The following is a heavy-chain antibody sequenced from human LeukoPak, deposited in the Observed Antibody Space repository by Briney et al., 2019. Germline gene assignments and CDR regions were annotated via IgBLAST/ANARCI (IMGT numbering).Heavy chain of an antibody. J-gene: IGHJ4*02. V-gene: IGHV1-69*05. CDR1: CGTFSSSA. CDR3: AREEAVAGIDY. D-gene: IGHD6-19*01. CDR2: IIPIFGTA. Sequence: TPVNPSGKAACGTFSSSAISSLRPAPRQALEWMGGIIPIFGTANYAQKFQGRVTITTDESTSTAYMELSSLRSEDTAVYYCAREEAVAGIDYWGQGTLVTVSS.